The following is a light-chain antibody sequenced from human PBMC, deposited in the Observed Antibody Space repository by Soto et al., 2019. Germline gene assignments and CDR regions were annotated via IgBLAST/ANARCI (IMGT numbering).Light chain of an antibody. V-gene: IGLV2-14*01. CDR1: SSDVGGYNY. Sequence: QSALTQPASVSGSPGQSITISCTGTSSDVGGYNYVSWYQQHPGKAPKLMIYEVNNRPSGVSDRFSGSKSGNTASLTISGLQAEDEADYYCCSFTSSTTVIFGGGTKLTVL. CDR2: EVN. CDR3: CSFTSSTTVI. J-gene: IGLJ2*01.